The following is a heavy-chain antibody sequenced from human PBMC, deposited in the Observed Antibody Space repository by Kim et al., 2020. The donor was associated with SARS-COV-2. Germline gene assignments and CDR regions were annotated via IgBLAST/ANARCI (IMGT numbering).Heavy chain of an antibody. V-gene: IGHV3-7*01. CDR3: ARDSDWSPYDY. CDR1: GFTFSSYW. Sequence: GGSLRLSCAASGFTFSSYWMTWVRQAPGKGLEWVANIKEDGSEKNYVDSVKGRFIISRDNAKNSLYLHMAGLRAEDTAVYYCARDSDWSPYDYWGQWTLV. CDR2: IKEDGSEK. D-gene: IGHD1-1*01. J-gene: IGHJ4*02.